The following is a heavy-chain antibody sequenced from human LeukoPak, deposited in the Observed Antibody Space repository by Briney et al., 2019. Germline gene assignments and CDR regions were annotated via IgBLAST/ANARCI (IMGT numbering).Heavy chain of an antibody. Sequence: GGSLRLSCAASGFTFSSYWMHWVRQAPGKGLVWVSRINSDGSSTSYADSVKGRFTISRDNAKNTLYLQMNSLSAEDTAVYYCARVASLSSSWYYYYYYMDVWGKGTTVTVSS. CDR3: ARVASLSSSWYYYYYYMDV. CDR2: INSDGSST. J-gene: IGHJ6*03. D-gene: IGHD6-13*01. CDR1: GFTFSSYW. V-gene: IGHV3-74*01.